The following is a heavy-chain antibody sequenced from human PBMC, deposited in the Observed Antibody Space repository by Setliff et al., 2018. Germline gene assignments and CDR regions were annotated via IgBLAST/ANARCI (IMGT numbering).Heavy chain of an antibody. J-gene: IGHJ6*03. D-gene: IGHD6-19*01. CDR2: IYTSGST. V-gene: IGHV4-61*09. Sequence: SETLSLTCSVSGGSISSGSDYWTWIRQPAGKGLEWIGHIYTSGSTNYNPSLKSRVTISVDASKNQLSLNLRSVTAADTAVYYCARAISGWYSAHYYYMDVWGKGTMVTVSS. CDR3: ARAISGWYSAHYYYMDV. CDR1: GGSISSGSDY.